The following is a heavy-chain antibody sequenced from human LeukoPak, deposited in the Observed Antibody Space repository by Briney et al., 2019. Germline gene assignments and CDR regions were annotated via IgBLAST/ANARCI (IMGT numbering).Heavy chain of an antibody. CDR1: GASSSSNTYY. CDR2: IYYTGST. CDR3: ASGGYCSSTSCYSWFDP. Sequence: PSETLSLTCTVSGASSSSNTYYWGWIRQPPGKGLEWIGSIYYTGSTYYNPSLKSRVTISVDTSKNEFSLKLSSVTAADTAVYYCASGGYCSSTSCYSWFDPWGQGTLVTVSS. D-gene: IGHD2-2*02. V-gene: IGHV4-39*01. J-gene: IGHJ5*02.